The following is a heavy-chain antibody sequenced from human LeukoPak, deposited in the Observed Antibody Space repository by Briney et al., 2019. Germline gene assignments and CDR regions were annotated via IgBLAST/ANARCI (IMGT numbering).Heavy chain of an antibody. V-gene: IGHV7-4-1*02. CDR1: GYTFTSYA. J-gene: IGHJ2*01. CDR3: ASPGEYQYGGNDWYFDL. D-gene: IGHD4-23*01. CDR2: INTNTGNP. Sequence: ASVKVSCKASGYTFTSYAMNWVRQAPGQGLEWMGWINTNTGNPTYAQGFTGRFVFSLDTSVSTAYLQISSLKAEDTAVYYCASPGEYQYGGNDWYFDLWGRGTLVTVSS.